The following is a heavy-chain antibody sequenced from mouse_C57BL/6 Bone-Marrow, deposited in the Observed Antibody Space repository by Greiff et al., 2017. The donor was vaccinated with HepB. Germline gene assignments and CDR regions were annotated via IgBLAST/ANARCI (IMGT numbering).Heavy chain of an antibody. CDR1: GFNFKDYY. Sequence: EVKVVESGAELVKPGASVKLSCTASGFNFKDYYMPWVKQRTEQGLEWIGRIDPEDGETKYAPKFQGQATITADTSSNTAYLQHSSLSSEDTAVYYCASPLTTVVAEWYFDVWGTGTTVTVSS. CDR3: ASPLTTVVAEWYFDV. CDR2: IDPEDGET. V-gene: IGHV14-2*01. D-gene: IGHD1-1*01. J-gene: IGHJ1*03.